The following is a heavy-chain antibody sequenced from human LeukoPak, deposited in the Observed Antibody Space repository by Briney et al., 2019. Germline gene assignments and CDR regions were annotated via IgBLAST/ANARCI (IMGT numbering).Heavy chain of an antibody. Sequence: GRSLRLSCAASGFTFSSYAMHWVRQAPGKGLEWVAVISYDGSNKYYADSVKGRFTISRDNSKNTLYLQMNSLRAEDTAVYYCARDMWVAAGPFDYWGQGTLATVSS. D-gene: IGHD2-15*01. V-gene: IGHV3-30-3*01. CDR1: GFTFSSYA. CDR3: ARDMWVAAGPFDY. J-gene: IGHJ4*02. CDR2: ISYDGSNK.